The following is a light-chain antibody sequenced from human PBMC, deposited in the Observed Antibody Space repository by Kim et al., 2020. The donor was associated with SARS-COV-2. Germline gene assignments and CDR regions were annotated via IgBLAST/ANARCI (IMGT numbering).Light chain of an antibody. CDR2: HAS. Sequence: SASVGDKVTSTCRARQSISGVVAWYQQQPGKDPKLLIYHASSLESGVPSRFSGSGSGTDFTLIVSSLQPDDFATYYCQQYSNRWTFGQGTKVDIK. CDR3: QQYSNRWT. V-gene: IGKV1-5*01. J-gene: IGKJ1*01. CDR1: QSISGV.